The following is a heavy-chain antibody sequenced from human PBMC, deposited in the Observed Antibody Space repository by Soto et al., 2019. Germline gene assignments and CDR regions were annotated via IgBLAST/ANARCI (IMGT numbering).Heavy chain of an antibody. J-gene: IGHJ6*02. Sequence: PSETLSLTCTVSGGSVSSDTHYWSWIRQPPGKRLEWIGFIYSSGSTNYNPSLKSRVTMSVDTSKNQFSLKLRSVIVADTAVYHWARFVRTGSGNTCYTRADVWGQGTTVTVSS. CDR1: GGSVSSDTHY. D-gene: IGHD2-15*01. CDR3: ARFVRTGSGNTCYTRADV. CDR2: IYSSGST. V-gene: IGHV4-61*01.